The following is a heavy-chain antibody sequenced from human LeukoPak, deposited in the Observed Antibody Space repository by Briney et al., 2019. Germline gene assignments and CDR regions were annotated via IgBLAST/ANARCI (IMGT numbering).Heavy chain of an antibody. V-gene: IGHV4-59*01. CDR1: GGSFSGYY. Sequence: SETLSLTCAVYGGSFSGYYWSWIRQPPGKGLEWIGYIYSSGSTDYNPSLKSRVTISVDTSKNHFSLKLRSVTAADTALYYCAREDRLWNSGSYSYAFDIWGQGTMVTVSS. J-gene: IGHJ3*02. D-gene: IGHD1-26*01. CDR2: IYSSGST. CDR3: AREDRLWNSGSYSYAFDI.